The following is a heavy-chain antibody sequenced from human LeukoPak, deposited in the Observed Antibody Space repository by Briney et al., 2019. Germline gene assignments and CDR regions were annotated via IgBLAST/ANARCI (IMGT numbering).Heavy chain of an antibody. CDR2: ISYNGST. CDR1: GGSISSYY. V-gene: IGHV4-59*01. J-gene: IGHJ4*02. CDR3: ARLGGAGIAVAGSENPLDY. Sequence: SETLSLTCTVSGGSISSYYWSWIRQPPGKRLEWVAYISYNGSTNYNPYPKSRVTISVDTSKNQFSLKLSSVTAADTAVDYCARLGGAGIAVAGSENPLDYWGQGTLVTVSS. D-gene: IGHD6-19*01.